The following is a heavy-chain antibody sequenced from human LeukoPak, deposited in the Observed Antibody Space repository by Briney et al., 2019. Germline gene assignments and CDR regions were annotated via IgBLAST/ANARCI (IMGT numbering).Heavy chain of an antibody. CDR1: GYTLTELS. V-gene: IGHV1-24*01. CDR2: FDPEDGET. D-gene: IGHD3-10*01. J-gene: IGHJ5*02. CDR3: ATVWGGPITMVRGVKVRANWFDP. Sequence: ASVKVSCKVSGYTLTELSMHWVRQAPGKRLEWMGGFDPEDGETIYAQKFQGRVTMTEDTSTDTAYMELSSLRSEDTAVYYCATVWGGPITMVRGVKVRANWFDPWGQGTLVTVSS.